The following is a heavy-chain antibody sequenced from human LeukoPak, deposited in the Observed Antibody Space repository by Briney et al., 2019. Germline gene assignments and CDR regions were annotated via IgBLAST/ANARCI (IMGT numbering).Heavy chain of an antibody. CDR2: INYSGST. Sequence: SETLSLTCTVSGGSISSGDYYWSWIRQPPGKGLEWIGYINYSGSTYYNPSLKSRVTISVDTSKNQYSLKLSSVTAADTAVYYCARGRGKRITIFGVTYNWFYPWGQGTLVTVSS. CDR1: GGSISSGDYY. J-gene: IGHJ5*02. CDR3: ARGRGKRITIFGVTYNWFYP. V-gene: IGHV4-30-4*08. D-gene: IGHD3-3*01.